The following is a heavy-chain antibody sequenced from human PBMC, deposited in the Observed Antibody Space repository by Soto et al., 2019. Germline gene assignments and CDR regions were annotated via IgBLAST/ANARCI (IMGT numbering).Heavy chain of an antibody. V-gene: IGHV3-30*18. D-gene: IGHD2-2*01. CDR3: AKDGEEGYCSSTSCLGGMDV. CDR1: GFTFSSYG. J-gene: IGHJ6*02. Sequence: VGSLRLSCAASGFTFSSYGMHWVRQAPGKGLEWVAVISYDGSNKYYADSVKGRFTISRDNSKNTLYLQMNSLRAEDTAVYYCAKDGEEGYCSSTSCLGGMDVWGQGTAVTVSS. CDR2: ISYDGSNK.